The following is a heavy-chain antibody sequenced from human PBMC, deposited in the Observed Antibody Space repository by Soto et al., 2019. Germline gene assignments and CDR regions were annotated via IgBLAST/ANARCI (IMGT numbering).Heavy chain of an antibody. Sequence: ASVKVSCKASGYDFTAYDINWVRQASGQGLEWMGWMNPINGAAGSARRFQGRISMTRKTATGTAYLELTSLRSDDSAVYYCGRGPSPRAPAGGTTYYSAMDGWGNGNTVNVSP. CDR2: MNPINGAA. CDR1: GYDFTAYD. CDR3: GRGPSPRAPAGGTTYYSAMDG. J-gene: IGHJ6*04. V-gene: IGHV1-8*02. D-gene: IGHD6-13*01.